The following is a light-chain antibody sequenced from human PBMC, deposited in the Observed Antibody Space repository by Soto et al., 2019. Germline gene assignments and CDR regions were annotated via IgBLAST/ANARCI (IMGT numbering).Light chain of an antibody. CDR1: SRDIGGYDF. J-gene: IGLJ2*01. CDR2: DVI. CDR3: SSYGGSNNLL. Sequence: QSALTQPPSASGSPGQSLTISCTGTSRDIGGYDFVSWYQQHPGKAPKLLIYDVIKRPSGVPDRFSGSKSGNTASLTVSGLQTDDEADYYCSSYGGSNNLLFGGGTKLTVL. V-gene: IGLV2-8*01.